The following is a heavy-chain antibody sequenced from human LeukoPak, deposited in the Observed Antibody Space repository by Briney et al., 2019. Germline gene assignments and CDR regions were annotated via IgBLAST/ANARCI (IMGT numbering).Heavy chain of an antibody. CDR1: GFTFSSYA. CDR3: ARAKAYYDSSGYLVGAFDI. J-gene: IGHJ3*02. Sequence: GGSLRLSCAASGFTFSSYAMSWVRQAPGKGLEWVSAISGSGGSTYYADSVKGRFTISRDNAKNSLYLQMNSLRAEDTAVYYCARAKAYYDSSGYLVGAFDIWGQGTMVTVSS. CDR2: ISGSGGST. D-gene: IGHD3-22*01. V-gene: IGHV3-23*01.